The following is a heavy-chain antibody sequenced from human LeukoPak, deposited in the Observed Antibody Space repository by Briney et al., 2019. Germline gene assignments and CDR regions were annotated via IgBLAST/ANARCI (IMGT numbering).Heavy chain of an antibody. CDR1: GYTFTGFY. CDR2: INPNSGGT. CDR3: AREELSVISSDCCSGLGY. Sequence: ASVKVSCKASGYTFTGFYIHWVRQAPGQGLEWMGWINPNSGGTYFAQKFQGRVTMTRDTSNSTAYMELNRLTSDDTAVYYCAREELSVISSDCCSGLGYWGQGTLVTVSS. J-gene: IGHJ4*02. V-gene: IGHV1-2*02. D-gene: IGHD3-10*01.